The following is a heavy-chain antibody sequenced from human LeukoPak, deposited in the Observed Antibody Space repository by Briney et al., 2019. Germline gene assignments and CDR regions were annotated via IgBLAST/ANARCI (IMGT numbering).Heavy chain of an antibody. CDR1: GFTVSSNY. V-gene: IGHV1-18*04. CDR2: ISAYNGNT. CDR3: ARDRPVLRFLEWLFPDY. Sequence: PGGSLRLSCAASGFTVSSNYMSWVRQAPGQGLEWMGWISAYNGNTNYAQKLQGRVTMTTDTSTSTAYMELRSLRSDDTAVYYCARDRPVLRFLEWLFPDYWGQGTLVTVSS. J-gene: IGHJ4*02. D-gene: IGHD3-3*01.